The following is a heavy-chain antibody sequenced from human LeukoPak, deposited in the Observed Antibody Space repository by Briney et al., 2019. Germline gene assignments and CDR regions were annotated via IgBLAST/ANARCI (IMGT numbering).Heavy chain of an antibody. Sequence: GGSLRLSCAASGFTFSSCWMNWVRQAPGKGLEWAANIKQDGSEKYYVDSVKGRFTISRDNAKNSLYLQMNSLRAEDTAVYYCARSTGTILNFDYWGQGTLVTVSS. J-gene: IGHJ4*02. CDR2: IKQDGSEK. D-gene: IGHD1-1*01. CDR3: ARSTGTILNFDY. V-gene: IGHV3-7*01. CDR1: GFTFSSCW.